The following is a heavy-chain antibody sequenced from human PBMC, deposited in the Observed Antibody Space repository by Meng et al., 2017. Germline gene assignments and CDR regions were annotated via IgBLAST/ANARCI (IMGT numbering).Heavy chain of an antibody. CDR1: GFIFSNYE. Sequence: VRVVEFWGDVVPPGWSLTLSCAASGFIFSNYEMHWVRQAPGKGLEWVACITKDGSRKYYLGSVRGRFTISRDNSKNTLYLEMNSLRSEDTALYYCARDFDYWGQGTLVTVSS. V-gene: IGHV3-30*16. CDR2: ITKDGSRK. CDR3: ARDFDY. J-gene: IGHJ4*02.